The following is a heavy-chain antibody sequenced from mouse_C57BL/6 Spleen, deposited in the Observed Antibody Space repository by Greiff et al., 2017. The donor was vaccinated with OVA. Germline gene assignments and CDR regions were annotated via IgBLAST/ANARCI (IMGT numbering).Heavy chain of an antibody. D-gene: IGHD4-1*01. V-gene: IGHV3-6*01. CDR3: ASLTGTSDY. J-gene: IGHJ2*01. Sequence: EVKLVESGPGLVKPSQSLSLTCSVTGYSITSGYYWNWIRQFPGNKLEWMGYISYDGSNNYNPSLKNRISITRDTSKNQFFLKLNSVTTEDTATYYCASLTGTSDYWGQGTTLTVSS. CDR1: GYSITSGYY. CDR2: ISYDGSN.